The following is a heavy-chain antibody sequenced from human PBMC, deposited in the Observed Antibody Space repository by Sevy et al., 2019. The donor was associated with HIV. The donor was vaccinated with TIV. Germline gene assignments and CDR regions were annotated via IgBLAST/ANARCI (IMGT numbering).Heavy chain of an antibody. CDR2: MNPNSGNT. CDR1: GYTFTSYD. J-gene: IGHJ4*02. CDR3: AGGGRHDYVWGSYRYHLDY. Sequence: ASVKVSCKASGYTFTSYDINWVRQATGQGLEWMGWMNPNSGNTGYAQKFQGRVTMTRNTSISTAYMELSSLRSEDTAGYYCAGGGRHDYVWGSYRYHLDYWGQGTLVTVSS. V-gene: IGHV1-8*01. D-gene: IGHD3-16*02.